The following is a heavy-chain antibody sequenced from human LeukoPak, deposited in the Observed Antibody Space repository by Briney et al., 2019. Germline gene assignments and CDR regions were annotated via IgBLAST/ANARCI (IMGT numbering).Heavy chain of an antibody. Sequence: PEASVKVSCKASGYTFTTYYVHWVRQAPGQGLEWMGIINPSGGGTSYAQKFQGRVTMTRDTSTSTVYMDLSSLRSEDTAVYYCARDSCSSTSCYFDYWGQGTLVTVSS. V-gene: IGHV1-46*01. D-gene: IGHD2-2*01. CDR1: GYTFTTYY. CDR3: ARDSCSSTSCYFDY. J-gene: IGHJ4*02. CDR2: INPSGGGT.